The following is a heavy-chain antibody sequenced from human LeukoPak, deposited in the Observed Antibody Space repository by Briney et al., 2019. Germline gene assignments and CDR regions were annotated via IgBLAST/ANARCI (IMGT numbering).Heavy chain of an antibody. Sequence: GGSLRLSCAASGFTFSSYEMYWVRQAPGKGLEWVSYISSNGSTIYYADSVKGRFTISRDNAKNTLYLQMNSLRAEDTAFYYCTTDPDYYSSGYYGIAFDIWGQGTMVTVSS. D-gene: IGHD3-22*01. CDR1: GFTFSSYE. CDR2: ISSNGSTI. V-gene: IGHV3-48*03. J-gene: IGHJ3*02. CDR3: TTDPDYYSSGYYGIAFDI.